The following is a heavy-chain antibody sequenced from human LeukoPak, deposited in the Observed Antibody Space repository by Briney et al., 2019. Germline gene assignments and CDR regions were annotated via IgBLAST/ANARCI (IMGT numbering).Heavy chain of an antibody. CDR1: AYTFTGYY. Sequence: VASVKVSCKASAYTFTGYYMHWVRQAPGQGLEWMGWINLKSGGTNYAQKFQGRVTMTRDTSISTAYMELRSLRSDDTAVYYCARERGYSGYDYYYYYYMDVWGKGTTVTVSS. CDR2: INLKSGGT. D-gene: IGHD5-12*01. V-gene: IGHV1-2*02. J-gene: IGHJ6*03. CDR3: ARERGYSGYDYYYYYYMDV.